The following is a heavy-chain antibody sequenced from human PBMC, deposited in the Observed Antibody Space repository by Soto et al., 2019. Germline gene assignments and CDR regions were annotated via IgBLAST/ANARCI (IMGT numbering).Heavy chain of an antibody. CDR1: GFTFSDYY. J-gene: IGHJ6*01. D-gene: IGHD3-22*01. CDR3: ARDYSDSSGFFEYYYGTDV. Sequence: QVQLVESGGGLVKPGGSLRLSCAASGFTFSDYYMIWIRQAPGKGLEWVSYISSSGNTIYYADSVKGRFTISRDSAKNSLYLQMNSLRAEDTAVYYCARDYSDSSGFFEYYYGTDVWGQGTTVTVSS. V-gene: IGHV3-11*01. CDR2: ISSSGNTI.